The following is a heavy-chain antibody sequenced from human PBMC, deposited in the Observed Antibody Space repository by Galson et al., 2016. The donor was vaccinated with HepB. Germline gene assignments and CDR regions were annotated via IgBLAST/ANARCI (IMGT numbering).Heavy chain of an antibody. CDR2: IIPMFGTA. CDR1: GGTFSSYA. CDR3: ARVVLIVGRRDPRYNWFDP. Sequence: SVKVSCKASGGTFSSYAITWVRQAPGQGLELMGGIIPMFGTAKYAQKFQGRVTITADESTSTAYMELSSLRSNDTAMYYCARVVLIVGRRDPRYNWFDPWGQGTLVTVSS. V-gene: IGHV1-69*13. J-gene: IGHJ5*02. D-gene: IGHD2-15*01.